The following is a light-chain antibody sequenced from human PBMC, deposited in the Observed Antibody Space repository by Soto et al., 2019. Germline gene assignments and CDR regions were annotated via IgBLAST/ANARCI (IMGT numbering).Light chain of an antibody. CDR3: QQRYSTAWT. Sequence: DIQMTQSPSSLSASVGDRVTITCRASQSISSYLNWYQQKPGKAPKLLIYAASSLQSGVPSRFSGSGSGTDFTLTSSRLQPEDFATYYCQQRYSTAWTFGQGTKVEIK. V-gene: IGKV1-39*01. J-gene: IGKJ1*01. CDR1: QSISSY. CDR2: AAS.